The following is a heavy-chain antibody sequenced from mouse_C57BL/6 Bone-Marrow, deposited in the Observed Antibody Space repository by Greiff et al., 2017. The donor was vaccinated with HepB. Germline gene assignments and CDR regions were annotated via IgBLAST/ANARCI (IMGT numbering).Heavy chain of an antibody. CDR2: IWWDDDK. V-gene: IGHV8-8*01. Sequence: QVTLKESGPGILQPSQTLSLTCSFSGFSLSTFGMGVGWLRQPSGKGLEWLAHIWWDDDKYYNPALKSRLTISKATSKNPVFLKSANVDTADTATYYCARIYYDGSSYGNWGQGTTLTVSS. J-gene: IGHJ2*01. CDR3: ARIYYDGSSYGN. CDR1: GFSLSTFGMG. D-gene: IGHD1-1*01.